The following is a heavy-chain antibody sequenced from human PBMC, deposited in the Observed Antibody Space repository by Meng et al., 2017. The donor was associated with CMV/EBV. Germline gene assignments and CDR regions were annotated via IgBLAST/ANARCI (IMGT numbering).Heavy chain of an antibody. D-gene: IGHD4-23*01. CDR1: GGSISSSSYY. Sequence: SETLSLTCTVSGGSISSSSYYWGWIRQPPGKGLEWIGGIYYSGSTYYNPSLKSRVTISVDTSKNQFSLKLSSVTAADTAVYYCARDRHGGNSDYFDYWGQGTLVTVSS. CDR2: IYYSGST. J-gene: IGHJ4*02. V-gene: IGHV4-39*07. CDR3: ARDRHGGNSDYFDY.